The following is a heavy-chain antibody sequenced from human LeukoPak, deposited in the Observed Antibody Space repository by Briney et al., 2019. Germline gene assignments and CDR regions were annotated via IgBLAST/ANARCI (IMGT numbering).Heavy chain of an antibody. D-gene: IGHD3-22*01. Sequence: PSETLSLTCTVSGGSISSYYWSWIRQPPGKGLEWIGYIYYSGSTNYNPSLKSRVTISVDTSKNQFSLKLSSVTAADTAVYYCARAVIRRYYDSGFDPWGQGTLVTVSS. CDR2: IYYSGST. CDR1: GGSISSYY. CDR3: ARAVIRRYYDSGFDP. V-gene: IGHV4-59*01. J-gene: IGHJ5*02.